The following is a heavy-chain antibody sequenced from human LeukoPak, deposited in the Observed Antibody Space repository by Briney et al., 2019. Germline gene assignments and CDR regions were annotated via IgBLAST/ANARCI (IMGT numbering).Heavy chain of an antibody. Sequence: SETLSLTCTVSGGSISSYYWCWIRQPPGKGLEWIGYIYYSGSTNYNPSLKSRVTISVDTSKNQFSLKLSSVTAADTAVYYCARHPYYYGMDVWGQGTTVTVSS. CDR2: IYYSGST. CDR3: ARHPYYYGMDV. J-gene: IGHJ6*02. CDR1: GGSISSYY. V-gene: IGHV4-59*08.